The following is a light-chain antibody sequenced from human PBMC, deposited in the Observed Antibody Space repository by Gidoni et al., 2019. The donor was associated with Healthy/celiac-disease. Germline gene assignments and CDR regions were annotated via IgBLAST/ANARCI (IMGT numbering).Light chain of an antibody. CDR3: MQALQTWT. Sequence: DIVMTQSPPSLPVTPGEPASISCRSSQSLLHSNGYNYLDWYLQKPGQSPQLLIYLGSNRASGVPDRFSGSGSGTYFTLKISRVEAEDVGVYYCMQALQTWTFXQXTKVEIK. J-gene: IGKJ1*01. CDR2: LGS. CDR1: QSLLHSNGYNY. V-gene: IGKV2-28*01.